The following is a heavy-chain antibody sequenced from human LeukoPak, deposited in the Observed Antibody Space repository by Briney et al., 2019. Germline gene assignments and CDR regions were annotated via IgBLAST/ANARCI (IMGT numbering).Heavy chain of an antibody. CDR2: IYYSGST. CDR1: GGSISSYY. CDR3: ARAEADIYYYYGMDV. Sequence: SETLSLTCTVSGGSISSYYWSWIRQPPGKGLEWIGYIYYSGSTNYNPSLKSRVTISVDTSKNQFSLKLSSVTAADTAVYYCARAEADIYYYYGMDVWGQGTTVTVSS. V-gene: IGHV4-59*01. J-gene: IGHJ6*02. D-gene: IGHD2-2*01.